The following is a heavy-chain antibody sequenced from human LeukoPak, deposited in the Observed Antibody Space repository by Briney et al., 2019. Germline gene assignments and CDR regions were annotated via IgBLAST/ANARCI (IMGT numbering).Heavy chain of an antibody. J-gene: IGHJ5*02. CDR2: ISGSGGST. CDR1: GFTFSNFA. Sequence: GGSLRLSCAASGFTFSNFAMSWVRQAPGKGLEWVSAISGSGGSTYYADSVKGRFTISRDNSKNTLYLQMNSLRAEDTAVYYCAKFNHAALVVVTATDNWFDPWGQGTLVTVSS. V-gene: IGHV3-23*01. D-gene: IGHD2-21*02. CDR3: AKFNHAALVVVTATDNWFDP.